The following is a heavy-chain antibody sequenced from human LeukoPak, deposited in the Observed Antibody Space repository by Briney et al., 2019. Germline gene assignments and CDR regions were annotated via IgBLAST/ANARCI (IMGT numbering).Heavy chain of an antibody. CDR1: GFTFSSYW. CDR3: ARVPNSRSFDY. Sequence: SGGSLRLSCAAFGFTFSSYWMSWVRQAPGKGLEWVANIKQDGGEKYYVDSVKGRFTISRDNAKNSLYLQMNSLRAEDTAVYYCARVPNSRSFDYWGQGTLVTVSS. D-gene: IGHD4-23*01. J-gene: IGHJ4*02. CDR2: IKQDGGEK. V-gene: IGHV3-7*01.